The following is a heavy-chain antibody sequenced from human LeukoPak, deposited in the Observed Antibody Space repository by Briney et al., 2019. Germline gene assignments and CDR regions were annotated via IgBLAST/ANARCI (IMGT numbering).Heavy chain of an antibody. Sequence: SETLSLTCTVSGGSISSYYWSWIRQPPGKGLEWIGYIYYSGSTNYNPSLKSRVTISVDTSKNQFSLKLSSVTAADTAVYYCARGYGGYGGHPLDYWGQGTLVTVSS. J-gene: IGHJ4*02. V-gene: IGHV4-59*01. D-gene: IGHD4-23*01. CDR3: ARGYGGYGGHPLDY. CDR2: IYYSGST. CDR1: GGSISSYY.